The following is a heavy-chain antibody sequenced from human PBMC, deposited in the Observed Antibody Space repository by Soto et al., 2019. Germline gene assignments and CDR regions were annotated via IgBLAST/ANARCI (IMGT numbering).Heavy chain of an antibody. CDR1: GYTFTSYG. CDR3: ARDIGAAVAGGDFDY. Sequence: ASVKVSCKASGYTFTSYGISWVRQAPGQGLEWMGGISAYNGNTNYAQKLQGRVTMTTDTSTSTAYMELRSLRSEDTAVYYCARDIGAAVAGGDFDYWGQGTLVTVSS. CDR2: ISAYNGNT. D-gene: IGHD6-19*01. J-gene: IGHJ4*02. V-gene: IGHV1-18*01.